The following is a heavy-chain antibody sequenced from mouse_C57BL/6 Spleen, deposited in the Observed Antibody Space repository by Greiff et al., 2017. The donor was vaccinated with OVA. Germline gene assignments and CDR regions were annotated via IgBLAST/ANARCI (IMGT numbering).Heavy chain of an antibody. V-gene: IGHV3-6*01. J-gene: IGHJ1*03. Sequence: EVKLMESGPGLVKPSQSLSLTCSVTGYSITSGYYWNWIRQFPGNKLEWMGYISYDGSNNYNPSLKNRISITRDTSKNQFFLKLNSVTTEETATYYCARDRGYDYFWYFDVWGTGTTVTVSS. CDR1: GYSITSGYY. CDR2: ISYDGSN. D-gene: IGHD2-4*01. CDR3: ARDRGYDYFWYFDV.